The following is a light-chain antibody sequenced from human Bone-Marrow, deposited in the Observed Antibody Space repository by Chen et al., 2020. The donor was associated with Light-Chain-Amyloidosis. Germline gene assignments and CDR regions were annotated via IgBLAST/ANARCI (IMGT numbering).Light chain of an antibody. V-gene: IGLV2-14*01. Sequence: QSALTQPASVSGSPGQSITISCTGISSDVGGYKYVSWYQQHPGQAPKLMIYEVSNRPSGVSLRFSASKSGSTASLTISGLQAEDEATYYCTSYTSDSTWVFGGGTKLTVL. CDR1: SSDVGGYKY. CDR3: TSYTSDSTWV. CDR2: EVS. J-gene: IGLJ3*02.